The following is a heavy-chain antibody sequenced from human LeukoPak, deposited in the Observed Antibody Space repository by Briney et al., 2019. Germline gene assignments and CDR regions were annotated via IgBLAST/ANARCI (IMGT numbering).Heavy chain of an antibody. V-gene: IGHV3-9*01. CDR3: AKDSRAVGERRIAAAYYYGMDV. Sequence: GGSLRLSCAASGFTFDDYAMHWVRQAPGKGLEWVSGISWNSGSIGYADSVKGRFTISRDNSKNSLYLQMNSLRAEDTALYYCAKDSRAVGERRIAAAYYYGMDVWGQGTTVTVSS. J-gene: IGHJ6*02. D-gene: IGHD6-13*01. CDR2: ISWNSGSI. CDR1: GFTFDDYA.